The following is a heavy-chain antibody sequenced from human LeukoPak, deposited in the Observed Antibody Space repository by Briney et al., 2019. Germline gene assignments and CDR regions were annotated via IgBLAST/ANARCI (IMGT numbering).Heavy chain of an antibody. V-gene: IGHV4-59*08. CDR3: ARLASGSYGPLTPFDY. J-gene: IGHJ4*02. CDR2: IYYSGST. CDR1: GGSISSYY. Sequence: SETLSLTCTVSGGSISSYYWSWIRQPPGKGLEWIGDIYYSGSTNYNPSLKSRVTISVDTSKNQFSLRLGSVTAADTAVYYSARLASGSYGPLTPFDYWGQGTLVTVSS. D-gene: IGHD1-26*01.